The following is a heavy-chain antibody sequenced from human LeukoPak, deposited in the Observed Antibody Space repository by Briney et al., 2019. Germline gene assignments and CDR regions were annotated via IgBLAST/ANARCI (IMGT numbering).Heavy chain of an antibody. V-gene: IGHV3-74*01. CDR2: IVSDATTT. CDR1: GFTFSSYW. D-gene: IGHD3-3*01. CDR3: AREALRFPLFDP. Sequence: QTGGFLRLSCAASGFTFSSYWMHWVRQAPGKGLVWVSHIVSDATTTSYADSVKGRFTISRDNAKNTLYLQMNSLRAEDTAVYYCAREALRFPLFDPWGQGTLVTVSS. J-gene: IGHJ5*02.